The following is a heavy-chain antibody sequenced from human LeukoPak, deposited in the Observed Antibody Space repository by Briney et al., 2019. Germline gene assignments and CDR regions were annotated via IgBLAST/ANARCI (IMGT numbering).Heavy chain of an antibody. Sequence: GGSLRLSCAASGFTFSNAWMSWVRQAPGKGLEWVGHIKSKTDGGTTDYAAPVKGRFTISRDDSKNTLYLQMNSLKTEDTAVYYCTREYKKDGIAAAGSWGQGTLVTVSS. CDR3: TREYKKDGIAAAGS. CDR2: IKSKTDGGTT. D-gene: IGHD6-13*01. CDR1: GFTFSNAW. J-gene: IGHJ5*02. V-gene: IGHV3-15*01.